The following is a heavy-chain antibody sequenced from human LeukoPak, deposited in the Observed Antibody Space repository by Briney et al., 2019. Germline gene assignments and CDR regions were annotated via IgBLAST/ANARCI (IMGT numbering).Heavy chain of an antibody. CDR3: ARRGYCISTNCYTPHFDY. Sequence: HPGGSLRLSCAASGFTFSSYSMNWVRQAPGKGLEWVSYISSSSSTIYYADSVKGRFTISRDNAKNSLYLQMNSLRAEDTAVYYCARRGYCISTNCYTPHFDYWGQGTLVTVSS. J-gene: IGHJ4*02. D-gene: IGHD2-2*01. V-gene: IGHV3-48*04. CDR2: ISSSSSTI. CDR1: GFTFSSYS.